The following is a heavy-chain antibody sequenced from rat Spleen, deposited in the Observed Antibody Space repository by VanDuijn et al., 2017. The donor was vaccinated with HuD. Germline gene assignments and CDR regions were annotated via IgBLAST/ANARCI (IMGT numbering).Heavy chain of an antibody. D-gene: IGHD1-11*01. CDR1: GFSLISYN. V-gene: IGHV2-1*01. CDR3: TRPNYGGYGV. J-gene: IGHJ1*01. Sequence: QVQLMESGPGLVLPSETLSLNCTVSGFSLISYNVYWVRQPPGKGLEGMGGIWGDGSTNYNSALKSRLSISRDTSKSQVFLKMNSLQTEDTAIYFCTRPNYGGYGVWGPGTMVTVSS. CDR2: IWGDGST.